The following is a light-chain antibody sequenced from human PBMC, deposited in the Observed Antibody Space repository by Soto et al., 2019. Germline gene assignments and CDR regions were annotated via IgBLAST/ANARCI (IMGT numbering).Light chain of an antibody. CDR3: QQRSDWPPKIT. Sequence: EVVLPQSPATLSLSLGERATLSCRASQSVSSYLAWYQQKPGQAPRLLIYNASNRATGIPARFSGSGSGTDFTLTISSLEPEDFAVYYCQQRSDWPPKITFGQGTRLEIK. CDR1: QSVSSY. J-gene: IGKJ5*01. V-gene: IGKV3-11*01. CDR2: NAS.